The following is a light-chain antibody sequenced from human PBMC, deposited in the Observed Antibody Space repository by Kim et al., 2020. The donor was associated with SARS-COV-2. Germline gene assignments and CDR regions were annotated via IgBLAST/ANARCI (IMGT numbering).Light chain of an antibody. V-gene: IGKV1-6*01. CDR1: HGIRSD. J-gene: IGKJ4*01. Sequence: AIQMTQSPSSLSASVGDRVTITCRASHGIRSDLGWYQHKPGKAPKLLIYAASNLQSGVPSRFSGSGSGTDFTLTISSLQPEDIATYYCLQDYDYPLTFGGGTKVDIK. CDR2: AAS. CDR3: LQDYDYPLT.